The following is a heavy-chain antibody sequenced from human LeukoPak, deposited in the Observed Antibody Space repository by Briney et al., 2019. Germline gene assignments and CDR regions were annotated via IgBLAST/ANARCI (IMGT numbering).Heavy chain of an antibody. CDR3: ARSYYYDSSGYYWVPFDY. CDR2: IIPIFGTA. CDR1: GGTFSSYA. D-gene: IGHD3-22*01. V-gene: IGHV1-69*05. J-gene: IGHJ4*02. Sequence: SVKVSCKASGGTFSSYAISWVRQAPGQGLVWMGRIIPIFGTANYAQKFQGRVTITTDESTSTAYMELSSLRSEDTAVYYCARSYYYDSSGYYWVPFDYWGQGTLVTVSS.